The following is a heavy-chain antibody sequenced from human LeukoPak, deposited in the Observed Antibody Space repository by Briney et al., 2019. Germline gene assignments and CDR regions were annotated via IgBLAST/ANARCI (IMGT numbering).Heavy chain of an antibody. Sequence: SETLSLTCTVSGGSISSYYWSWIRQPAGKGLEWIGRTYTSGTTNYNPSLKSRVTMSVDTSKNEFSLKLTSVTAADTAIYYCARSLGYSSSWWTFLLWGQGTLVSVSS. CDR3: ARSLGYSSSWWTFLL. CDR2: TYTSGTT. V-gene: IGHV4-4*07. J-gene: IGHJ1*01. CDR1: GGSISSYY. D-gene: IGHD6-13*01.